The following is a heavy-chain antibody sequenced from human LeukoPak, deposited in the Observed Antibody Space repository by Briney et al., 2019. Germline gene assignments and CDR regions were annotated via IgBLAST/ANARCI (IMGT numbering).Heavy chain of an antibody. V-gene: IGHV4-59*01. CDR2: IYYSGST. CDR1: DGSISSYY. D-gene: IGHD5-18*01. J-gene: IGHJ6*03. CDR3: ARTEESGYSYGYFGYYYYMDV. Sequence: SETLSLTCTVSDGSISSYYWSWIRQPPGKGLEYIGYIYYSGSTNYNPSLKSRVTISVDTSKNQFSLKLSSVTAADTAVYYCARTEESGYSYGYFGYYYYMDVWGKGTTVTISS.